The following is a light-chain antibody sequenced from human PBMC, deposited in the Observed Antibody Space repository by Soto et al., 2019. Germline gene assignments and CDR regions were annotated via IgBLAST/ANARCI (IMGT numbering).Light chain of an antibody. CDR2: LGS. CDR3: MQALQALRT. J-gene: IGKJ4*01. CDR1: QSLLHSNGYNY. V-gene: IGKV2-28*01. Sequence: ETVMTQSPLSLAVTPGEPASISCRSSQSLLHSNGYNYLDWYLQKPGQSPQLLIYLGSNRASGVPDRLSGSGSGTDFTLKISRVEAEDVGVYYCMQALQALRTFGGGTKVEIK.